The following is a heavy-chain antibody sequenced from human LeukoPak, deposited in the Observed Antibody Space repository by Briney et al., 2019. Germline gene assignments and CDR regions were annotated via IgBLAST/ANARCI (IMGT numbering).Heavy chain of an antibody. Sequence: SSETLSLTCTVSGGSISSSSYYWGWIRQPPGKGLEWIGSIYYSGSTDYNPSLKSRVTISVDTSKNQFSLKLSSVTAADTAVYYCARDGDYGSGSYYPPPLYYFDYWGQGTLVTVSS. CDR2: IYYSGST. CDR1: GGSISSSSYY. J-gene: IGHJ4*02. V-gene: IGHV4-39*07. CDR3: ARDGDYGSGSYYPPPLYYFDY. D-gene: IGHD3-10*01.